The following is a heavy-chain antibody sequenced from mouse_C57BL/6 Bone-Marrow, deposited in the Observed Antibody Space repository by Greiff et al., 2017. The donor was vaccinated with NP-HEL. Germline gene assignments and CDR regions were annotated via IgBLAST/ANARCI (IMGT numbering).Heavy chain of an antibody. CDR3: ARGHTLYVFFAY. J-gene: IGHJ3*01. D-gene: IGHD1-1*01. Sequence: EVQLQESGPGMVKPSQSLSLTCTVTGYSITSGYDWHWIRHFPGNKLEWMGYISYSGSTNYNPSLKSRISITHDTSKNHFFLKLNSVTTEDTATYYCARGHTLYVFFAYWGQGTLVTVSA. CDR2: ISYSGST. CDR1: GYSITSGYD. V-gene: IGHV3-1*01.